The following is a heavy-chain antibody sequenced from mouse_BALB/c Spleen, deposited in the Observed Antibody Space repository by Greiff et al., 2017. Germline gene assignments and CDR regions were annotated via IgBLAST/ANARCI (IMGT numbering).Heavy chain of an antibody. CDR3: ARQDSSATYFDD. V-gene: IGHV5-12-1*01. CDR2: ISSGGGST. J-gene: IGHJ2*01. CDR1: GFAFSSYD. Sequence: EENLVESGGGLVKPGGSLKLSCAASGFAFSSYDMSWVRQTPEKRLEWVAYISSGGGSTYYPDTVKGRFTISRDNAKNTLYLQMSSLKAEDTAMYYCARQDSSATYFDDWGQGTTLTVSS. D-gene: IGHD3-2*01.